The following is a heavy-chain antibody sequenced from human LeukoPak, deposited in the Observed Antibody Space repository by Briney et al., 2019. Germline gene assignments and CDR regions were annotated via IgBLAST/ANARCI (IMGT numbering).Heavy chain of an antibody. CDR2: IYYSGST. D-gene: IGHD3-16*01. V-gene: IGHV4-39*01. CDR3: AIGPYDHPDY. J-gene: IGHJ4*02. CDR1: GGSISSSSYC. Sequence: PSETLSLTCTVSGGSISSSSYCWGWIRQPPGKGLEWIGSIYYSGSTYYNPSLKSRVTISVDTSKNQFSLKLSSVTAADTAVYYCAIGPYDHPDYWGQGTLVTVSS.